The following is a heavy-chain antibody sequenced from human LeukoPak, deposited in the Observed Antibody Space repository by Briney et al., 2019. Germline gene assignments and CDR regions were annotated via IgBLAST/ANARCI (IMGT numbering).Heavy chain of an antibody. CDR2: ISYDGSNK. Sequence: GGSLRLSCAASGFTFSSYGMHWVRQAPGKGLEWVAVISYDGSNKYYADSVKGRFTISRDNSKNTLYLQMNSLRAEDTAVYYCAGITGMDAWGKGTTVTVSS. CDR1: GFTFSSYG. J-gene: IGHJ6*04. D-gene: IGHD1-14*01. V-gene: IGHV3-30*03. CDR3: AGITGMDA.